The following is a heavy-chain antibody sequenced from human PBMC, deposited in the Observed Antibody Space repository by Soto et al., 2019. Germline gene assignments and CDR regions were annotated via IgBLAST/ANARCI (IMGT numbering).Heavy chain of an antibody. CDR1: GGSINTADYY. J-gene: IGHJ5*02. Sequence: QVQLQESGPGLVNPSQTLSLTCTVSGGSINTADYYWAWIRQPPGKGLEWIGNIYYDGSTYPSPSLSSRVAASFDTSNNQFSLHLFSVTGADTAVYYCARRPRDSSTHYYSWFDPWGQGTLVTVSS. V-gene: IGHV4-30-4*01. CDR2: IYYDGST. D-gene: IGHD3-10*01. CDR3: ARRPRDSSTHYYSWFDP.